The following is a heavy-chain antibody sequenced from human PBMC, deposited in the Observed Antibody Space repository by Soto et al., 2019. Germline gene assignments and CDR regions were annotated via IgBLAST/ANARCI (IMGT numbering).Heavy chain of an antibody. J-gene: IGHJ6*02. V-gene: IGHV3-30*04. Sequence: QVQLGESGGGVVQPGRSLRLSCAASGFTFSNYAMHWVRQAPGKGLECVAVISYNGGNRFYRDYVKGRFTISRDNSKNTVHLQIDSLRYEDAAVYYCARGDREDTAVVIGVRPGEYGVDVWGQGTTVTVSS. CDR2: ISYNGGNR. CDR3: ARGDREDTAVVIGVRPGEYGVDV. D-gene: IGHD2-15*01. CDR1: GFTFSNYA.